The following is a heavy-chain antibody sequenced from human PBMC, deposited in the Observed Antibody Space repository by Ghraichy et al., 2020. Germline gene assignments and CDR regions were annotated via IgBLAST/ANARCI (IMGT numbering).Heavy chain of an antibody. Sequence: GGSLRLSCAASGFTFSSYAMHWVRQAPGKGPEWVAVISYDGRKKYHADSVKGRFTISRDNSKNTLYLQMNRLRAEDTAMYYCSTEYVAGNFGYYYYGMDVWGQGTTGTFSS. CDR3: STEYVAGNFGYYYYGMDV. V-gene: IGHV3-30*04. D-gene: IGHD6-19*01. CDR2: ISYDGRKK. CDR1: GFTFSSYA. J-gene: IGHJ6*02.